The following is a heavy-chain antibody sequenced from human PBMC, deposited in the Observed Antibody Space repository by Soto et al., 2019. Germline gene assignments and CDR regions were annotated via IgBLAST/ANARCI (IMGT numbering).Heavy chain of an antibody. D-gene: IGHD1-26*01. J-gene: IGHJ4*02. CDR1: GFSLSTSGVG. Sequence: QITLKESGPTLVKPTQTLTLTCTFSGFSLSTSGVGVGWIRQPPGKALEWLALIYWNDDKRYSPSLKSRLTITKDTSKTQVVLTMTNMDPVDTATYYCAHGGSYYVQGPSFDYWGQGTLVTVSS. V-gene: IGHV2-5*01. CDR2: IYWNDDK. CDR3: AHGGSYYVQGPSFDY.